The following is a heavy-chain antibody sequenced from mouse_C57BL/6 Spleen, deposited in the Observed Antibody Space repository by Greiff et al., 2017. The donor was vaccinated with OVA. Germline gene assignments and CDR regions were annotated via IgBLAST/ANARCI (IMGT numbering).Heavy chain of an antibody. D-gene: IGHD2-4*01. Sequence: QVQLQQPGAELVKPGASVKLSCKASGYTFTSYWMQWVKQRPGQGLEWIGEIDPSDSYTNYNQKFKGKATLTVDTSSSTAYLQLSSLTSEDSAVYYCARGRDYDYSYYYAMDYWGQGTSVTVSS. CDR2: IDPSDSYT. V-gene: IGHV1-50*01. J-gene: IGHJ4*01. CDR3: ARGRDYDYSYYYAMDY. CDR1: GYTFTSYW.